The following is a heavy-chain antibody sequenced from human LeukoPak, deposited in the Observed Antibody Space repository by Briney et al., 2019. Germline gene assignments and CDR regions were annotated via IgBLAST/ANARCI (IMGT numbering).Heavy chain of an antibody. CDR3: ARAVVDFWSGSYYYMDV. CDR1: GGSISSYY. Sequence: SETLSLTCTVSGGSISSYYWSWIRQPPGKGLEWIGYIYYSGSTNYNPSLKSRVTISVDTSKNQFSLKLSSVTAADTAVYYCARAVVDFWSGSYYYMDVWGKGTTVTVSS. D-gene: IGHD3-3*01. CDR2: IYYSGST. V-gene: IGHV4-59*01. J-gene: IGHJ6*03.